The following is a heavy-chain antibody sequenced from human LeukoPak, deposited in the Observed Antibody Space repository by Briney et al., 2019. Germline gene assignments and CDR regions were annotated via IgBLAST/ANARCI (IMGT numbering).Heavy chain of an antibody. CDR3: ARPYDSSGYYYVYFDY. J-gene: IGHJ4*02. CDR2: INPNSGGT. CDR1: GYTFTGYY. D-gene: IGHD3-22*01. V-gene: IGHV1-2*02. Sequence: GASVKVSCKASGYTFTGYYMHWVRQAPGQGLEWMGWINPNSGGTNYAQKLQGRVTMTTDTSTSTAYMELRSLRSDDTAVYYCARPYDSSGYYYVYFDYWGQGTLVTVSS.